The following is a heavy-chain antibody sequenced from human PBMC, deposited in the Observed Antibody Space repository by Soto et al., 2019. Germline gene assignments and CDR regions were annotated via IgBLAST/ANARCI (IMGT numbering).Heavy chain of an antibody. Sequence: GGSLSLACAASGFTFSSYSMNWVRQAPGKGLEWVSSISSSSSYIYYADSVKGRFTISRDNAKNSLYLQMNSLRAEDTAVYYCAREYYYDSSGYCFDYWGQGTLVTVSS. V-gene: IGHV3-21*01. CDR3: AREYYYDSSGYCFDY. D-gene: IGHD3-22*01. CDR2: ISSSSSYI. J-gene: IGHJ4*02. CDR1: GFTFSSYS.